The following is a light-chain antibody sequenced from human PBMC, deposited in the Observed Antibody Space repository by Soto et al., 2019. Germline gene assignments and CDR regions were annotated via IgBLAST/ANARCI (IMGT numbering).Light chain of an antibody. CDR3: QQYGSSPET. J-gene: IGKJ1*01. Sequence: VVLTQSPATLSLSPWERATLSCRASQSISEFLAWYQQKPGQAPRLLIYGASSRATGIPDRFSGSGSGTDFTLTISRLEPEDFAVYYCQQYGSSPETFGQGTKVDIK. V-gene: IGKV3-20*01. CDR2: GAS. CDR1: QSISEF.